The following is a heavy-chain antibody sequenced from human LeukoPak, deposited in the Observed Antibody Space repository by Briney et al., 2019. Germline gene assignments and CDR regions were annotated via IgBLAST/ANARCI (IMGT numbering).Heavy chain of an antibody. CDR2: ISAYNGNT. J-gene: IGHJ4*02. V-gene: IGHV1-18*01. Sequence: APVKVSCKASGYTFTSYGISWVRQAPGQGLEWMGWISAYNGNTNYAQKLQGRVTMTTDTSTSTAYMELRSLRSDDTAVYYCARDRTDIVVVPAAPDYWGQGTLVTVSS. CDR1: GYTFTSYG. CDR3: ARDRTDIVVVPAAPDY. D-gene: IGHD2-2*01.